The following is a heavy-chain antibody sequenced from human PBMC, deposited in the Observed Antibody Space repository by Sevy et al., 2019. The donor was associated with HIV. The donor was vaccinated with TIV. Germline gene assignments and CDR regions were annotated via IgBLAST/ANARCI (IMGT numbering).Heavy chain of an antibody. Sequence: QLGGSLRLSGAASGFPVRGNYMTWVRQAPGKGLEWGSLIYPDDSGATYYADSVKGRFTISRDTSNNTLSLQMNSLRAEDTAVYYCARGLPMGTPYGVFHIWGQGTVVTVSS. D-gene: IGHD2-8*01. CDR1: GFPVRGNY. J-gene: IGHJ3*02. CDR3: ARGLPMGTPYGVFHI. V-gene: IGHV3-53*01. CDR2: IYPDDSGAT.